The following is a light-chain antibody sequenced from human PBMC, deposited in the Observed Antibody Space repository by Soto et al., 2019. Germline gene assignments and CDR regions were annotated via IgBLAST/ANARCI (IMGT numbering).Light chain of an antibody. Sequence: QSVLTQPASVSGSPGQSITISCTGASSDIGGYNHVSWYQQHPGKAPKLIIYNVSHRPSGVSTRFSGSKYGNTASLIIAGLQAEDEADYFCSSYTNTGPHVIFGGGTKLTVL. CDR2: NVS. V-gene: IGLV2-14*03. CDR1: SSDIGGYNH. CDR3: SSYTNTGPHVI. J-gene: IGLJ2*01.